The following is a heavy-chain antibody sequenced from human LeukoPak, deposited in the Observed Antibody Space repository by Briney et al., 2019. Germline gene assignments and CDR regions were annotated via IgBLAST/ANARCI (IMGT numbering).Heavy chain of an antibody. Sequence: GASVKVSCKASGYTFTSHYMHWVRQAPGQGLEGMGIMNPSGGTTTYAQKFQGRVTMTRDTSTTTVYLELSSLRSEDTAVYYCARDKSRGRPVIVVVPAALYYMDVWGKGTTVTVSS. CDR3: ARDKSRGRPVIVVVPAALYYMDV. D-gene: IGHD2-2*01. J-gene: IGHJ6*03. CDR1: GYTFTSHY. V-gene: IGHV1-46*01. CDR2: MNPSGGTT.